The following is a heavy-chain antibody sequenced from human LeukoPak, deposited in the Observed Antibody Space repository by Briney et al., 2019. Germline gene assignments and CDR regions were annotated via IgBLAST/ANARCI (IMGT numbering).Heavy chain of an antibody. V-gene: IGHV4-61*09. CDR1: GGSISSGSYY. CDR3: ARDLWFGELSI. J-gene: IGHJ3*02. D-gene: IGHD3-10*01. Sequence: SETLSLTCTVSGGSISSGSYYWSWIRQPAGKGLEWIGHIYTSGSTNYNPSLKSRITISVDTSKNQFSLKLSSVTAADTAVYYCARDLWFGELSIWGQGTMVTVSS. CDR2: IYTSGST.